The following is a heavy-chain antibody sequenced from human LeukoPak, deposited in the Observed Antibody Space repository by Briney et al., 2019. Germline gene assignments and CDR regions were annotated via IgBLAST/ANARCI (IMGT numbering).Heavy chain of an antibody. CDR2: IRYDGSNK. Sequence: AGGSVRLSCAASGFTFSSYGMHWVRQAPGKGLEWVAFIRYDGSNKYYADSVKGRFTISRDNSKNTLYLQMISLRAEDTAVYYCAKDRLGMYSSGWYFDYWGQGTLVTVPS. V-gene: IGHV3-30*02. J-gene: IGHJ4*02. CDR3: AKDRLGMYSSGWYFDY. D-gene: IGHD6-19*01. CDR1: GFTFSSYG.